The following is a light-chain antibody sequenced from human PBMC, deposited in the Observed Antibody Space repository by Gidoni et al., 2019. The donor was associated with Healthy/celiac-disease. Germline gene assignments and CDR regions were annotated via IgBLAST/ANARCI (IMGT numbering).Light chain of an antibody. CDR3: QQLNSYPRT. V-gene: IGKV1-9*01. CDR2: AAS. Sequence: DIQLTQSPSFLAASVGDRVTITCRASQGISCYLAWYKQKPGKAPKLLIYAASTLQSGVPSRFSGSGSGTEFTLTISSLQPEDFATYYCQQLNSYPRTFGQXTKVEIK. CDR1: QGISCY. J-gene: IGKJ1*01.